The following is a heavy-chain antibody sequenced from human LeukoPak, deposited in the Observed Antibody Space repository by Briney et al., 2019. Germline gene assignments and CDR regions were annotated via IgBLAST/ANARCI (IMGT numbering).Heavy chain of an antibody. Sequence: RRSLRLSCAASGLTSSSYGMHWVRQAPGKGLEWVAVTSYDERNKHYADSVKGRFTISRDNSKNTLYLQMNSLRADDTAVYYCADEKQAFCGGDCYAPIHYWGQGTLVTVSS. V-gene: IGHV3-30*18. D-gene: IGHD2-21*02. CDR2: TSYDERNK. CDR3: ADEKQAFCGGDCYAPIHY. J-gene: IGHJ4*02. CDR1: GLTSSSYG.